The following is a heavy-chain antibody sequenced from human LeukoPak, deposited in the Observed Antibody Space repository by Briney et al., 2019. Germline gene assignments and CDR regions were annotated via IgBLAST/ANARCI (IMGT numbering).Heavy chain of an antibody. CDR3: ARGPSVPAALPFDY. Sequence: SDTLSLTCTVSGGSISSGDYHWSWIRQPPGKGLEWIGYIDYSGSTYFNPSLKSRVTISVDTSKNQFSLKLNSVTAADTAMYYCARGPSVPAALPFDYWGQGTLVTVSS. CDR2: IDYSGST. CDR1: GGSISSGDYH. D-gene: IGHD2-2*01. J-gene: IGHJ4*02. V-gene: IGHV4-30-4*02.